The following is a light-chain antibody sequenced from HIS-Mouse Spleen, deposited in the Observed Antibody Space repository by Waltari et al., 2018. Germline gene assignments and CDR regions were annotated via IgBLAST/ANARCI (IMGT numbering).Light chain of an antibody. CDR2: DVS. V-gene: IGLV2-11*01. J-gene: IGLJ3*02. CDR3: AAWDDSLSGPV. CDR1: SSDVGGYNY. Sequence: QSALTQPRSVSGSPGQSVTISCTGTSSDVGGYNYVSWYQQHPGKAPKLMIYDVSKRPSGVPVRFSGSKSGNTASLTISGLRSEDEADYYCAAWDDSLSGPVFGGGTKLTVL.